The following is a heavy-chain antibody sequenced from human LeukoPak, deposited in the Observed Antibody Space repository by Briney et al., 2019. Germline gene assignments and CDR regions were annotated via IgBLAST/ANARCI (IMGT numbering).Heavy chain of an antibody. J-gene: IGHJ3*02. D-gene: IGHD1-26*01. Sequence: GGSLRLSCAASGFTVSSNYMSWVRHAPGKGLEWVSIIYSGGSTYYADSVKGRFTISRDNSKNTLYLQMNSLRAEDTAVYYYAREGVVGANVLGAFDIWGQGKMVTVSS. CDR1: GFTVSSNY. CDR2: IYSGGST. V-gene: IGHV3-66*02. CDR3: AREGVVGANVLGAFDI.